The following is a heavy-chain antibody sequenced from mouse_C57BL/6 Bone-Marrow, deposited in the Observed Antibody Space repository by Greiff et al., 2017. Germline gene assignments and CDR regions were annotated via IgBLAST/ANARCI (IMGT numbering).Heavy chain of an antibody. CDR1: GFNIKDDY. J-gene: IGHJ4*01. Sequence: EVKLQQSGAELVRPGASVKLSCTASGFNIKDDYMHWVKQRPEQGLEWIGWIDPENGDTEYASKFQGKATITADTSSNTAYLQLSSLTSEDTAVYYCTITTVVARDYYAMDYWGQGTSVTVSS. V-gene: IGHV14-4*01. D-gene: IGHD1-1*01. CDR2: IDPENGDT. CDR3: TITTVVARDYYAMDY.